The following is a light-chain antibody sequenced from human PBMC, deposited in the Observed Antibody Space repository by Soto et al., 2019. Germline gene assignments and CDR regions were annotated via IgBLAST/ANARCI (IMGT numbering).Light chain of an antibody. CDR3: QQYGSSPRT. V-gene: IGKV3-20*01. Sequence: EIVLTQSPGTLSLSPGERATLPCRASQSVSSSYLAWYQQKPGQAHRLLIYDASSRATGIPDRFSGSGSGTDFTLTISRLEREDFAVYYCQQYGSSPRTFGQGTNVEIK. CDR1: QSVSSSY. CDR2: DAS. J-gene: IGKJ1*01.